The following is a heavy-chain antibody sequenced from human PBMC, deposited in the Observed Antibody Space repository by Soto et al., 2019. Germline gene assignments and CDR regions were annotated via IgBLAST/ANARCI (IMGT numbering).Heavy chain of an antibody. CDR3: AKNFYFDS. Sequence: EVQLLESGGGWVQPGGSLRLSCAASGFTFSSYAMSWVRQAPGKGLEWVSSINAVDEYTKYADSVEGRFTISRDNPKNTGDLQMNSLRAEDTAVYYFAKNFYFDSWGQGTLVTDSA. CDR1: GFTFSSYA. J-gene: IGHJ4*02. V-gene: IGHV3-23*01. CDR2: INAVDEYT.